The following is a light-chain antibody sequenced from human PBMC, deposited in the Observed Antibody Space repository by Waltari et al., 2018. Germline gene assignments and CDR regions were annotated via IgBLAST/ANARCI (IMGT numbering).Light chain of an antibody. CDR1: SSHVGSYTH. Sequence: QSALTQPASVSGSLGQSLTISCTGTSSHVGSYTHVSWYQPYPGKAPQVIILDVTYRPSGVSNRFSGSKSGNTASLTISGLQAEDEATYYCSSFTITYTFVFGTGTKVTVL. CDR2: DVT. V-gene: IGLV2-14*03. CDR3: SSFTITYTFV. J-gene: IGLJ1*01.